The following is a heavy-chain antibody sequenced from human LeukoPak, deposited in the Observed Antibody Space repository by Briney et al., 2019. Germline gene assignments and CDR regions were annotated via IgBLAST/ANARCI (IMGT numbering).Heavy chain of an antibody. D-gene: IGHD1-14*01. J-gene: IGHJ4*02. CDR1: GYSFTTYW. Sequence: GESLKISCKGSGYSFTTYWITWVRQMPGKGLEWMGRIDPSDSYTNYSPSFQGHVTISADKSISTAYLQWSSLKASDTAMYYCARGGITRSAPFDYWGQGALVTVSS. CDR3: ARGGITRSAPFDY. V-gene: IGHV5-10-1*01. CDR2: IDPSDSYT.